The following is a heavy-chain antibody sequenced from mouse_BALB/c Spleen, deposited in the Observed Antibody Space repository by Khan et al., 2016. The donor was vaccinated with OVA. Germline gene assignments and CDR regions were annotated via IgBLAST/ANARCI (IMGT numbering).Heavy chain of an antibody. V-gene: IGHV3-2*02. D-gene: IGHD2-3*01. J-gene: IGHJ4*01. Sequence: EVQLVESGPGLVKPSQSLSLTCTVTVYSFTSDYAWNWIRQFPGNKLEWMGYISYSGSTNYTPSLKIRISITRDTSKNKFFLQLNSVTTENTATYYCARDGSRYNYAMDYWGQGTSVTVSS. CDR2: ISYSGST. CDR1: VYSFTSDYA. CDR3: ARDGSRYNYAMDY.